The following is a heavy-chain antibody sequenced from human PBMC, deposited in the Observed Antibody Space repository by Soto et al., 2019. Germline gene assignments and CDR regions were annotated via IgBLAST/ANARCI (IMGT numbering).Heavy chain of an antibody. J-gene: IGHJ6*02. CDR2: IWYDGSNK. V-gene: IGHV3-33*01. D-gene: IGHD2-8*01. Sequence: QVQLVESGGGEVQPGRSLRLSCAASGFSFSSYGMHWVRQTPGKGLEWVAVIWYDGSNKYYAESVKGRFTTSRDNSKNALYLQMNSLRVEDTAVYYCARDGVNGHGMDVWDQGTTVTVSS. CDR3: ARDGVNGHGMDV. CDR1: GFSFSSYG.